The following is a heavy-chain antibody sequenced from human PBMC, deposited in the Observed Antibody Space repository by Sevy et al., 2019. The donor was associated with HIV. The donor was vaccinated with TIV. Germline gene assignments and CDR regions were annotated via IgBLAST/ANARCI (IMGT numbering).Heavy chain of an antibody. CDR3: ARAYCSGGRCYSLAS. J-gene: IGHJ5*02. CDR2: ISPHNGET. D-gene: IGHD2-15*01. CDR1: GYTFNTYR. Sequence: ASGKVSCKVSGYTFNTYRIHWVRQAPGQGLEWMGWISPHNGETNYAQRLQGRVTMLTDTSSSTAYMELKSLRSDDTAVYYCARAYCSGGRCYSLASWGQGTLVTVSS. V-gene: IGHV1-18*01.